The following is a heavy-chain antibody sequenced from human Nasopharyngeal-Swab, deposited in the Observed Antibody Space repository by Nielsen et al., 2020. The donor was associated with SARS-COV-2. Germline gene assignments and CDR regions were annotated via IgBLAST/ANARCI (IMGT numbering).Heavy chain of an antibody. Sequence: GSVDVSCQGSGCIYTRYDINWVRQATGQGLEWMGWMNPNSGNTGYAQKFQGRVTMTRNTSISTAYMELSSLRSEDTAVYYCARGLGRLSQNDYWGQGTLVTVSS. D-gene: IGHD3-16*02. CDR3: ARGLGRLSQNDY. CDR2: MNPNSGNT. J-gene: IGHJ4*02. CDR1: GCIYTRYD. V-gene: IGHV1-8*01.